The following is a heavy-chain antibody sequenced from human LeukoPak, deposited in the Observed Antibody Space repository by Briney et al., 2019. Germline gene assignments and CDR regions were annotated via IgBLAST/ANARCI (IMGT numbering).Heavy chain of an antibody. Sequence: GGSLRLSCAASEFTFSIYSMNWVRQAPGKGLEWVSSISISSTYIYYTDSVKGRFTISRDNAKNSLYLQMNSLRAEDTAVYYCATYYYASGSSDWGQGTLVTVSS. J-gene: IGHJ4*02. CDR1: EFTFSIYS. CDR2: ISISSTYI. CDR3: ATYYYASGSSD. D-gene: IGHD3-10*01. V-gene: IGHV3-21*04.